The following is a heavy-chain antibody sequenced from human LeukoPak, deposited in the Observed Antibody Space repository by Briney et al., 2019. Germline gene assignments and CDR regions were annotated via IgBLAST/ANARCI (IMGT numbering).Heavy chain of an antibody. CDR3: ARASRGYWFDP. CDR1: GGSISSSSYY. J-gene: IGHJ5*02. CDR2: IYYSGST. D-gene: IGHD3-10*01. Sequence: SETLSLTCTVSGGSISSSSYYWGWIRQPPGKGLEWIGYIYYSGSTNYNPSLKSRVTISVDTSKNQFSLKLSSVTAADTAVYYCARASRGYWFDPWGQGTLVTVSS. V-gene: IGHV4-61*05.